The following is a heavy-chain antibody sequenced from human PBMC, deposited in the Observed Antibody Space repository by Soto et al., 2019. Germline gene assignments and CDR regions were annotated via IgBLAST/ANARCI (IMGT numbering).Heavy chain of an antibody. CDR1: GGSISSGSYY. Sequence: QVQLQESGPGLVKPSQTLSLTCTVSGGSISSGSYYWSWIRQHPGTGLEWIGYIYYSGSTYYNPSLKSRVTIAVDTSKNQFSLKLISVTAADTAVYYCARDPLDYSNDYPLWGQGTLVTVSS. V-gene: IGHV4-31*03. CDR2: IYYSGST. J-gene: IGHJ4*02. D-gene: IGHD4-4*01. CDR3: ARDPLDYSNDYPL.